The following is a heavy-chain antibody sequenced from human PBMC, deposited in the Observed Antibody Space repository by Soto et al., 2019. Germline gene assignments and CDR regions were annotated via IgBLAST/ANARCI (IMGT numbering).Heavy chain of an antibody. D-gene: IGHD3-10*01. CDR2: IIPILGIA. CDR1: GGTFSSYT. Sequence: ASVKVSCKASGGTFSSYTISWVRQAPGQGLEWMGRIIPILGIANYAQKFQGRVTITADKSTSTAYMELSSLRSEDTAVYYCARSGMVRGVIIPPPAGYYYYMDVWGKGTTVTVSS. J-gene: IGHJ6*03. V-gene: IGHV1-69*02. CDR3: ARSGMVRGVIIPPPAGYYYYMDV.